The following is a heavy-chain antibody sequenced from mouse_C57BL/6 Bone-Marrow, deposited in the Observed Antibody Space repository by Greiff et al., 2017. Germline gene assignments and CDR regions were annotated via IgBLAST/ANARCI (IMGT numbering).Heavy chain of an antibody. D-gene: IGHD1-1*01. Sequence: DVMLVESGGGLVQPGGSLKLSCAASGFTFSDYGMAWVRQAPRKGPAWVAFISNLAYSIYYADTVTGRFTISRENAKNTLYLEMSSLRSEDTAMYYCARRGGSSYVWYFDVWGTGTTVTVSS. CDR3: ARRGGSSYVWYFDV. CDR1: GFTFSDYG. CDR2: ISNLAYSI. V-gene: IGHV5-15*04. J-gene: IGHJ1*03.